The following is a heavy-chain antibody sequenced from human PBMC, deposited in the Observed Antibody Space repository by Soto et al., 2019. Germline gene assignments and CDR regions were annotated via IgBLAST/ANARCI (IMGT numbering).Heavy chain of an antibody. J-gene: IGHJ3*01. D-gene: IGHD2-2*03. CDR2: ISGSGDII. CDR3: ARAYGSGVGAVNF. V-gene: IGHV3-11*01. CDR1: GFTFSDYY. Sequence: QVQLVESGGGLVKPGGSLRLSCAASGFTFSDYYMSWIRQAPGKGLEWISYISGSGDIIYYADSMKGLFTISRDNAKNSLFLEMNSLRADDTATYYCARAYGSGVGAVNFWGQGTVVTVSS.